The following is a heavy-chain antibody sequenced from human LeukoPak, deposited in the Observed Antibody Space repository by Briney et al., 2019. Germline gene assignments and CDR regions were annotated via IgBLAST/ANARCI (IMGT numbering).Heavy chain of an antibody. CDR3: ARRPAIFGVVIQYYFDY. V-gene: IGHV4-39*01. D-gene: IGHD3-3*01. CDR2: IYYSGST. Sequence: SETLSLTCTVSSGSISISNYYWGWIRQPPGKGLEWIGSIYYSGSTYYNPSLKSRVTISVDRSKNQFSLKLSSVTAADTAVYYCARRPAIFGVVIQYYFDYWGQGTLVTVSS. J-gene: IGHJ4*02. CDR1: SGSISISNYY.